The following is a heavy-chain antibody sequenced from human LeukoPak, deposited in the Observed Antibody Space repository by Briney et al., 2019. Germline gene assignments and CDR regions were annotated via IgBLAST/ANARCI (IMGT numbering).Heavy chain of an antibody. Sequence: PGGSLRLSCAASGFTFSSYGMEWVRQAPGKGLEWVAIIWFDGSNKFYADSVKGRFTICRENSKNTLYVQMNSLRADDTAVYYCARRELNSLDFWGQGTLVTVSS. D-gene: IGHD4-23*01. V-gene: IGHV3-33*01. CDR3: ARRELNSLDF. CDR2: IWFDGSNK. CDR1: GFTFSSYG. J-gene: IGHJ4*02.